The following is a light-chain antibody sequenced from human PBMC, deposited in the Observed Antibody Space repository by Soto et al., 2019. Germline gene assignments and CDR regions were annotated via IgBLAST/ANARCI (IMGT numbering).Light chain of an antibody. CDR1: SSNIGGNT. CDR3: AAWDDSLNCVV. CDR2: SDN. V-gene: IGLV1-44*01. Sequence: QSVLTQPPSASETPGQRVTISCSGSSSNIGGNTVNWYQQLPGTAPKLLIYSDNQRPSGVPGRFSGSKSGTSASLAIGGLQSEDEADYYCAAWDDSLNCVVFGGGTKLTVL. J-gene: IGLJ2*01.